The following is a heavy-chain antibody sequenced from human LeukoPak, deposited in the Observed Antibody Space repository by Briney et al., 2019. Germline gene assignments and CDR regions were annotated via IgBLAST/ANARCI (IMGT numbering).Heavy chain of an antibody. V-gene: IGHV3-30*18. D-gene: IGHD3-22*01. CDR2: ISYDGSNK. J-gene: IGHJ3*02. Sequence: GGSLRLSCAASGFTFSSYVMHWVRQAPGKGLEWVAVISYDGSNKYYADSVKGRFTISRDNSKNTLYLQMNSLRAEDTAVYYCAKAAYYDTSAFDIWGQGTMVTVSS. CDR3: AKAAYYDTSAFDI. CDR1: GFTFSSYV.